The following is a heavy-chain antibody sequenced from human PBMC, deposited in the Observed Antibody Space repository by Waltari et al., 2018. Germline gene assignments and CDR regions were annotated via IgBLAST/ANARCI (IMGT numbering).Heavy chain of an antibody. V-gene: IGHV4-59*01. J-gene: IGHJ4*02. Sequence: VQLQEWGPGLVKPSETLSLTCTVSGDSLSTYYWSWIRQPPGKGLEWIGYIYYSGGTNYNPSLKSRVTISLDTSKNQFSLKLSSVTAADAAVYYCARTIGRYFDYWGQGTLVTVSS. CDR2: IYYSGGT. CDR3: ARTIGRYFDY. CDR1: GDSLSTYY. D-gene: IGHD3-3*01.